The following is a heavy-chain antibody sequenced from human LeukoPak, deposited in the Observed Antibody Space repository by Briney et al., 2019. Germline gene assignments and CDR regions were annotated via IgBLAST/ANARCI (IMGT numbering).Heavy chain of an antibody. V-gene: IGHV3-43*02. J-gene: IGHJ5*02. CDR3: AKGVRSGTYYNCFYP. CDR2: ISGDCDNT. D-gene: IGHD1-26*01. Sequence: EGSVKLSCMASGFTLAASALHWVRQAPGQRLEWIGFISGDCDNTYYADAVKGRVTISRDNSKNSLYLQMSSLRAEDTALYYCAKGVRSGTYYNCFYPWGQGTLVTVSS. CDR1: GFTLAASA.